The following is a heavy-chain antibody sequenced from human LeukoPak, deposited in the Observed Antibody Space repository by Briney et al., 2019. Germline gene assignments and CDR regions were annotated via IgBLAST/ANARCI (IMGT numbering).Heavy chain of an antibody. CDR1: GFSFSNYN. V-gene: IGHV3-21*01. D-gene: IGHD1-26*01. J-gene: IGHJ5*02. CDR3: ARDQTTRTSGTYYYWFDP. Sequence: GGSLRLSCAASGFSFSNYNMNWVRQAPGKGLEWVSSISASSIYINYADPVKGRFTISRDNAKNSLYLQMNSLRADDTAVYYCARDQTTRTSGTYYYWFDPWGQGTLVTVSS. CDR2: ISASSIYI.